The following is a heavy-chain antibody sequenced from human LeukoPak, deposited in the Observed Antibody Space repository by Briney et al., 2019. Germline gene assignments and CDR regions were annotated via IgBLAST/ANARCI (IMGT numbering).Heavy chain of an antibody. J-gene: IGHJ5*02. Sequence: SETLSLTCTVSGGSISSYYWSWIRQPPGKGLEWIGYIYYSGSTNYNPSLKSRVTISVDTSKNQFSLKLSSVTAADTAVYYCARGGWRSEENWFDPWGQGTLVPVSS. V-gene: IGHV4-59*01. D-gene: IGHD2-15*01. CDR1: GGSISSYY. CDR2: IYYSGST. CDR3: ARGGWRSEENWFDP.